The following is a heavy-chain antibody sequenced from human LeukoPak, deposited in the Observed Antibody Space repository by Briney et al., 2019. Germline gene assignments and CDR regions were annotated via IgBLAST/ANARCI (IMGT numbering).Heavy chain of an antibody. CDR3: ARDSYDSSGYPSFGY. J-gene: IGHJ4*02. V-gene: IGHV3-21*01. CDR1: GFTFTTYS. CDR2: ISSSSSYI. Sequence: GGSLGLSCAASGFTFTTYSMNWVRQAPGKGLEWVSSISSSSSYIYYADSVKGRFTISRDNAKNSLYLQMNSLTAEDTALYYCARDSYDSSGYPSFGYWGQGTLVTVSS. D-gene: IGHD3-22*01.